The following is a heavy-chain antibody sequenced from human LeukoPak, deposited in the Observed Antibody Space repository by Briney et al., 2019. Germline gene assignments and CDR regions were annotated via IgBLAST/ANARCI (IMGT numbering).Heavy chain of an antibody. CDR1: GFTFSTYW. Sequence: SGGSLRLSCAASGFTFSTYWMHWVRQAPGKGLEWLATIWYDGSNKYYADSVMGRLTISRDNSNNTLYLQMNSLTAEDTAVYFCARGGSSYDFWGQGTLVAVSP. J-gene: IGHJ4*02. V-gene: IGHV3-33*08. CDR3: ARGGSSYDF. D-gene: IGHD1-26*01. CDR2: IWYDGSNK.